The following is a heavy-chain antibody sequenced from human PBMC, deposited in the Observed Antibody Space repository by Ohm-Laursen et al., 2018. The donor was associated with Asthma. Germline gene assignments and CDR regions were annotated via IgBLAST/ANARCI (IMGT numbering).Heavy chain of an antibody. Sequence: GSLRLSCTASGITVSVNYMSWVRQAPGKGLEWVPVIYNGGSTYYADSVKGRFTISRDNSKNTLYLQMNSLRAEDTAVYYCAAQYYDILTGYTLDYWSQGTLVTVSS. V-gene: IGHV3-53*01. CDR2: IYNGGST. J-gene: IGHJ4*02. CDR3: AAQYYDILTGYTLDY. CDR1: GITVSVNY. D-gene: IGHD3-9*01.